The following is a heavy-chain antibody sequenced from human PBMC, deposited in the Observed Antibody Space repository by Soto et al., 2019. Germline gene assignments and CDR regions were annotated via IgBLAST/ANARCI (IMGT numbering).Heavy chain of an antibody. V-gene: IGHV3-33*01. J-gene: IGHJ4*02. CDR2: IWYDGSNK. CDR1: GFTFSSYG. D-gene: IGHD3-3*01. CDR3: AGDKGDDFWSGYPLYYFDY. Sequence: QVQLVESGGGVVQPGRSLRLSCAASGFTFSSYGMHWVRQAPGKGLEWVAVIWYDGSNKYYADSVKGRFTISRDNSKNTLYLQMNSLRAEDTAVYYCAGDKGDDFWSGYPLYYFDYWGQGTLVTVSS.